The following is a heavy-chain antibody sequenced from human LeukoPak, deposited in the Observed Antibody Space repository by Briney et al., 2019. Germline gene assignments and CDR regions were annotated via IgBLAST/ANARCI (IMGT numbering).Heavy chain of an antibody. V-gene: IGHV3-33*01. J-gene: IGHJ3*02. CDR3: ARSSGRSPFDM. D-gene: IGHD6-19*01. CDR1: GFTFSNYG. Sequence: GGSLRLSCAASGFTFSNYGMHWVRQAPGKGLEWVAVIWYDGSNKYYADSVKGRFTISRDNAKNTLYLQMNSLRADDTAVYYCARSSGRSPFDMWGQGTMVTVSS. CDR2: IWYDGSNK.